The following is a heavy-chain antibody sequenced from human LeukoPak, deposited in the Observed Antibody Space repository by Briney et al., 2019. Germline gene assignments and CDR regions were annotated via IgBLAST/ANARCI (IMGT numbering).Heavy chain of an antibody. Sequence: GGSLRLSSAVSGFTSRDAAMTCVRQALGDGLEWVSFIRSSGNIAYYADSVKGRFTISKDNSKNTLSQQMNSLRVEDTAIYYCAKDIQLSTWGLGTMVTVSS. J-gene: IGHJ3*01. CDR3: AKDIQLST. CDR2: IRSSGNIA. V-gene: IGHV3-23*01. D-gene: IGHD5-24*01. CDR1: GFTSRDAA.